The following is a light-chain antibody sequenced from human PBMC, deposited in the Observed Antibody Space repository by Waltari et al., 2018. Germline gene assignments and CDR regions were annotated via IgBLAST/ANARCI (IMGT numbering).Light chain of an antibody. J-gene: IGKJ2*01. CDR3: QQYYSYPYT. CDR2: AAS. CDR1: QGISSY. V-gene: IGKV1-8*01. Sequence: AIRMTQSPSSFSASTGDRVTITCRASQGISSYLAWYQQKQGEAPNLLIYAASTLQSGVPSRFSGSGSGTDFTLTISCLQSEDFATYYCQQYYSYPYTFGQGTKLEIK.